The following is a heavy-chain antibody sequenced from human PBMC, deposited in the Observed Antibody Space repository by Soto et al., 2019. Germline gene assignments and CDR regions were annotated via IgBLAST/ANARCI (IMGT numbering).Heavy chain of an antibody. Sequence: EVQLLESGGGWVQPGGSLRLSCAASGFTFSSYAMTWVRQAPGKGLEWVSSINTNGGSTFYADSVKGRFTISRDNSKNTLYLRMNSLRAEDTAIYYCAKDPRVGASAAEYFQHWGQGTLVSVSS. D-gene: IGHD1-26*01. CDR3: AKDPRVGASAAEYFQH. V-gene: IGHV3-23*01. J-gene: IGHJ1*01. CDR1: GFTFSSYA. CDR2: INTNGGST.